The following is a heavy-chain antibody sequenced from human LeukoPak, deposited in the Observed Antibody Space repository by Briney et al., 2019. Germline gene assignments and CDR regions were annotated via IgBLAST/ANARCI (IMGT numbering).Heavy chain of an antibody. CDR3: ARQEDYGWSQGPFDY. J-gene: IGHJ4*02. D-gene: IGHD4-17*01. CDR2: IYYSGST. V-gene: IGHV4-59*08. CDR1: GGSISSYY. Sequence: SETLSLTCTVSGGSISSYYWSWIRQPPGKGLEWIGYIYYSGSTNYNPSLKSRVTISVDTSKNQFSLKLSSVTAADTAVYYCARQEDYGWSQGPFDYWGQGTLVTVSS.